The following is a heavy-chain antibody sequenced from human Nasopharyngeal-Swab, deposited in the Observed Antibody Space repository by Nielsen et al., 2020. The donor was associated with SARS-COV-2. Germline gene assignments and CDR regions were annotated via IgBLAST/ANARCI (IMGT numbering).Heavy chain of an antibody. CDR1: GFTFSSYA. CDR3: ARDWAHYYGSGALLLWWFDP. V-gene: IGHV3-30-3*01. Sequence: GGSLRLSCAASGFTFSSYAMHWVRQDPGKGLEWVAAISYDGSNKYYADSVKGRFTISRDNSKNTLYLQMNSLRAEDTAVYYCARDWAHYYGSGALLLWWFDPWGQGTLVTVSS. D-gene: IGHD3-10*01. CDR2: ISYDGSNK. J-gene: IGHJ5*02.